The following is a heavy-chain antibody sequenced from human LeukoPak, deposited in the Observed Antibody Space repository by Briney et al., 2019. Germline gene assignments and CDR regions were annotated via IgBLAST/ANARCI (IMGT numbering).Heavy chain of an antibody. CDR3: ARPLDTAVVGGNDAFDI. V-gene: IGHV1-46*01. CDR1: GGTFTSYY. J-gene: IGHJ3*02. CDR2: INLSGGST. D-gene: IGHD5-18*01. Sequence: ASVKVSCKASGGTFTSYYMHWVRQAPGQGLEWMGIINLSGGSTSYAQKFQGRVTMTRDTSTSTVYMEVSSLRSEDTAVYYCARPLDTAVVGGNDAFDIWGQGTMVTVSS.